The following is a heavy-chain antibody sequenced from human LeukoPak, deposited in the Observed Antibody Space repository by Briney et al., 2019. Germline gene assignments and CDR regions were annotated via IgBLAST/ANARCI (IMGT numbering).Heavy chain of an antibody. CDR2: ISYDGSNK. J-gene: IGHJ4*02. V-gene: IGHV3-33*05. CDR1: GFTFSGYG. Sequence: GGSLRLSCAASGFTFSGYGMHWVRQAPGKGLEWVAVISYDGSNKYYADSVKGRFTISRDNSKNTLYLQMNSLKGEDTAVYYCAKSRRLYGDFIDYWGQGTLVTVSS. CDR3: AKSRRLYGDFIDY. D-gene: IGHD4-17*01.